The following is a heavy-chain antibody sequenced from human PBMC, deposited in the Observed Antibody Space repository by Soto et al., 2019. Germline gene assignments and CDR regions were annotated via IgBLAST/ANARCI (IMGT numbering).Heavy chain of an antibody. J-gene: IGHJ5*02. Sequence: SETLSLTCTVSGDSVSSSSYYWGWIRQPPGKGLEWIGSLYYSEATYYNPSLKSRVTISVDTSKNQFSLKLNSVTAADTAVYYCESGRGWFDPWGHGTLVTVSS. CDR2: LYYSEAT. CDR3: ESGRGWFDP. V-gene: IGHV4-39*01. CDR1: GDSVSSSSYY.